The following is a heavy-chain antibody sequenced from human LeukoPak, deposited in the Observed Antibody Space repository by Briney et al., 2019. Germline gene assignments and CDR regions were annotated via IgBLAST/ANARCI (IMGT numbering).Heavy chain of an antibody. Sequence: GGSLRLSCTASGFTSSDAWVTWVRQAPGKGLEWVGRIRSKTSGGTTDYAAPVKGRFTISRDDSKNTIFLQMNSLKTEDTAVYYCNTFNWNSPFDYWGQGTLVTVSS. CDR1: GFTSSDAW. V-gene: IGHV3-15*01. CDR2: IRSKTSGGTT. CDR3: NTFNWNSPFDY. J-gene: IGHJ4*02. D-gene: IGHD1-20*01.